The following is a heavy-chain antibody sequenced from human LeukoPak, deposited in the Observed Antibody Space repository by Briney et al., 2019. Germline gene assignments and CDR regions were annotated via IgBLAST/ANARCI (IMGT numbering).Heavy chain of an antibody. D-gene: IGHD3-10*01. V-gene: IGHV4-34*01. CDR1: GGSFSGYY. CDR3: ARTMVRGVTPFDF. J-gene: IGHJ4*02. CDR2: INHSGST. Sequence: SETLSLTCAVYGGSFSGYYWSWIRQPPGKGLGWIGEINHSGSTNYNPSLKSRVTISVDSSKNQFSLKLSSVTAADTTVYYCARTMVRGVTPFDFWGQGTLVTVSS.